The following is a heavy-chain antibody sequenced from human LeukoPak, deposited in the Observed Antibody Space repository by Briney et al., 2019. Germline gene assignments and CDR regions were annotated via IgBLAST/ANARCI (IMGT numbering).Heavy chain of an antibody. J-gene: IGHJ5*02. D-gene: IGHD5-18*01. CDR1: GYTFTGHY. V-gene: IGHV1-46*01. CDR2: INPSGGST. CDR3: ARGDSYGYEGNWFDP. Sequence: ASVKVSCKASGYTFTGHYMHWVRQAPGQGLEWMGIINPSGGSTSYAQKFQGRVTMTRDMSTSTVYMELSSLRSEDTAVYYCARGDSYGYEGNWFDPWGQGTLVTVSS.